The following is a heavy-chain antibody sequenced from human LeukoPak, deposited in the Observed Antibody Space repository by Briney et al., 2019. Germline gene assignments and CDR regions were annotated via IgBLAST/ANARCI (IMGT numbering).Heavy chain of an antibody. CDR3: ATDPDGYQLLFL. CDR1: GYTLTELS. Sequence: ASVKVSCKVSGYTLTELSMHWVRQAPGKGLGWMGGFDPEDGETIYAQKFQGRVTMTEDTSTDTAYMELSSLRSEDTAVYYCATDPDGYQLLFLWGQGTLVTVSS. D-gene: IGHD2-2*01. J-gene: IGHJ4*02. CDR2: FDPEDGET. V-gene: IGHV1-24*01.